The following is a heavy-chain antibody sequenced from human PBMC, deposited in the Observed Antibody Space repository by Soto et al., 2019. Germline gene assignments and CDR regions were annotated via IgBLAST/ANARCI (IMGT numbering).Heavy chain of an antibody. Sequence: SEPLSLTCAVSGGSNSPHNRSWIRQYPWRGLGWIVNVYQPGITCNMPSLKSRVSISVDTYKNQFALKLSSVTAADTAVYYCARAIDSFSSGYYWGAYFGYWGQGALVTVS. CDR3: ARAIDSFSSGYYWGAYFGY. CDR2: VYQPGIT. J-gene: IGHJ4*02. CDR1: GGSNSPHN. V-gene: IGHV4-59*11. D-gene: IGHD3-22*01.